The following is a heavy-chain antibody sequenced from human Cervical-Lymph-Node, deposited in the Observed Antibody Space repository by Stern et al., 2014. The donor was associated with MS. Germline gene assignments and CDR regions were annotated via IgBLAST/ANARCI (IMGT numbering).Heavy chain of an antibody. J-gene: IGHJ4*02. V-gene: IGHV3-33*01. Sequence: VQLVESGGGVVQPGRSLRLSCAASGFSFSRYAMHLVRQAPGQGLEWVALIWYDGSNPYYADSGTGRFTISRDNFKNTLYLQMNSLRAEDTAVYYCASAYSSSHYYFDYWGQGTLVTVSS. CDR2: IWYDGSNP. CDR1: GFSFSRYA. D-gene: IGHD6-13*01. CDR3: ASAYSSSHYYFDY.